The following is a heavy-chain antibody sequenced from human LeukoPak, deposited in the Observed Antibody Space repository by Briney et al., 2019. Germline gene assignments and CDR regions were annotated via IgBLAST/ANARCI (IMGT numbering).Heavy chain of an antibody. CDR1: GFTFSSFS. Sequence: QTGGSLRLSCSASGFTFSSFSMFWVRQAPGKGLEWLSYISSTSRNIYYADSVKGRFTVSRDNAKNSLFLQMNSLRAEDTAVYYCARDVRSALRVWGQGTLVTVSS. J-gene: IGHJ4*02. CDR3: ARDVRSALRV. CDR2: ISSTSRNI. V-gene: IGHV3-48*04.